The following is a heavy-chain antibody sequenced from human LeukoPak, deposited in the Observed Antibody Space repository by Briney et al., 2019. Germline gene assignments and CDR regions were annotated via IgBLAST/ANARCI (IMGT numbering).Heavy chain of an antibody. D-gene: IGHD3-10*01. J-gene: IGHJ6*02. CDR3: ARDRSTMVRGVIGNYYYGMDV. CDR2: IYYSGST. CDR1: GGSISSYY. V-gene: IGHV4-59*01. Sequence: SETLSLTCTVSGGSISSYYWSWIRQPPGEGLEWIGYIYYSGSTNYNPSLKSRVTISVDTSKNQFSLKLSSVTAAATAVYYCARDRSTMVRGVIGNYYYGMDVWGQGTTVTVSS.